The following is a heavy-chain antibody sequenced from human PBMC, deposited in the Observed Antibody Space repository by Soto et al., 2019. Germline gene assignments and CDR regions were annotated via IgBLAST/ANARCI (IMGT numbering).Heavy chain of an antibody. CDR2: IYYSGST. V-gene: IGHV4-59*08. CDR3: ARLLYGSGSYLQGRWFDP. Sequence: QVQLQESGPGLVKPSETLSLTCTVSGGSISSYYWSWIRQPPGKGLEWIGYIYYSGSTNYNPSLKSRVTISVDTSKNQFSLKLSSVTAADTAVYYCARLLYGSGSYLQGRWFDPWGQGTLVTVSS. D-gene: IGHD3-10*01. J-gene: IGHJ5*02. CDR1: GGSISSYY.